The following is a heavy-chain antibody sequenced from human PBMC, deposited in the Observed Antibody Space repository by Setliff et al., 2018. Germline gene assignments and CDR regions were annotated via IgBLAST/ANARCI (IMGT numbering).Heavy chain of an antibody. V-gene: IGHV4-34*01. J-gene: IGHJ6*03. CDR3: ARVVPTARRGRLYYYYMDV. D-gene: IGHD1-1*01. CDR1: GGSFSSGGYY. Sequence: SETLSLTCTVSGGSFSSGGYYWNWIRQHPGKGLEWIGEISHTGSTNYNPSLKSRVTISINTSKKQFSLMMNSVTAADTGVYFCARVVPTARRGRLYYYYMDVWDKGATVTVSS. CDR2: ISHTGST.